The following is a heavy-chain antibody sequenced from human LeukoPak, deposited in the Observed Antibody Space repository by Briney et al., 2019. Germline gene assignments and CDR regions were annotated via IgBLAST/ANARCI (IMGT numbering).Heavy chain of an antibody. CDR3: ARDVVEVALPGKDY. Sequence: ASVKVSCKASGYTFTGYYMHWVRQAPGQGLEWMGWINPNSGGTNYAQKFQGRVTMTRDTSISTAYMELSRLRSDDTAVYYCARDVVEVALPGKDYWGQGTLVTVSS. CDR1: GYTFTGYY. V-gene: IGHV1-2*02. CDR2: INPNSGGT. D-gene: IGHD2-15*01. J-gene: IGHJ4*02.